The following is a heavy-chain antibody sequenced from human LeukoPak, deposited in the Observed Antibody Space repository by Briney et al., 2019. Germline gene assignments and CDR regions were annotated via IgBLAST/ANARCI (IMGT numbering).Heavy chain of an antibody. V-gene: IGHV3-23*01. J-gene: IGHJ4*02. CDR2: ISGSGGST. D-gene: IGHD5-18*01. CDR1: GFTFSSYA. CDR3: ARRGLIPPKRQLWLPSPFDY. Sequence: PGGSLRLSCAASGFTFSSYAMSWVRQVPGKGLEWVSAISGSGGSTYYADSVKGRFTISRDNSKNTLYLQMNSLRAEDTAVYYCARRGLIPPKRQLWLPSPFDYWGQGTLVTVSS.